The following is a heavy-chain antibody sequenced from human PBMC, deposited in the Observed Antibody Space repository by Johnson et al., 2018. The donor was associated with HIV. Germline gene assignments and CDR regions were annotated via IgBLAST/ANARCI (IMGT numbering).Heavy chain of an antibody. CDR2: LYSGGST. CDR1: GITVSSNY. CDR3: AKGKKSLPDAFDI. D-gene: IGHD4-23*01. V-gene: IGHV3-66*02. Sequence: VQLVESGGGLAQPGGSLRLSCAASGITVSSNYMSWVRQGPGKGLEWVSVLYSGGSTYYADSVKGRFSISRDNSKNTLYLQMRADDTAVYYCAKGKKSLPDAFDIWGQGTIVTVSS. J-gene: IGHJ3*02.